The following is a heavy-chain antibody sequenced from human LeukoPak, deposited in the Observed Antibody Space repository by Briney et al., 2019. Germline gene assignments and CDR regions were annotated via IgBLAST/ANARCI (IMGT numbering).Heavy chain of an antibody. D-gene: IGHD2-15*01. CDR1: GFSFSSYS. Sequence: PGGSLRLSCAASGFSFSSYSMNWVRQAPGKGLEWVSSISSSSSYIYYADSVKGRFTISRDNAKNSLSLQMNSLRAEDTAVYYCARGGVDVVVVAGLLFDTWGQGTMVTVSS. V-gene: IGHV3-21*01. CDR2: ISSSSSYI. CDR3: ARGGVDVVVVAGLLFDT. J-gene: IGHJ3*02.